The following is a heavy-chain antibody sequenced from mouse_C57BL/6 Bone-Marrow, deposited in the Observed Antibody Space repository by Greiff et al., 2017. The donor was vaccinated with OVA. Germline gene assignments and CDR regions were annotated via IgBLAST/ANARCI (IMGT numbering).Heavy chain of an antibody. CDR1: GYTFTSYW. V-gene: IGHV1-52*01. D-gene: IGHD3-2*02. Sequence: VQLQQPGAELVRPGSSVKLSCKASGYTFTSYWMHWVKQRPIQGLEWIGNIDPSDSETHYNQKFKDKATLTVDTSSSTAYMQLSSLTSEDSAVYYCARAAQDYAMDYWGQGTSVTVSS. CDR3: ARAAQDYAMDY. CDR2: IDPSDSET. J-gene: IGHJ4*01.